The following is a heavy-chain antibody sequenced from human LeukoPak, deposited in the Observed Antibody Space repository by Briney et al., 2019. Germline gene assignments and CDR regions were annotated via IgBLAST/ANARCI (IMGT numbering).Heavy chain of an antibody. Sequence: SGTLSLTCAVSGGSISSSNWWSWVRQPPGKGLGWIGEIYHSGSTNYNPSLKSRVTISVDKSKNQFSLKLSSVTAADPAVYYCATSTLDTATGRAFDIWGQGTMVTVSS. CDR1: GGSISSSNW. V-gene: IGHV4-4*02. CDR3: ATSTLDTATGRAFDI. D-gene: IGHD5-18*01. J-gene: IGHJ3*02. CDR2: IYHSGST.